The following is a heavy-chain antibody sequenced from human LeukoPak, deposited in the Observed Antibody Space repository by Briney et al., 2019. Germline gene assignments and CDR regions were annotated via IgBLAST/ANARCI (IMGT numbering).Heavy chain of an antibody. CDR3: AKDRGIVVVPTLFDY. CDR1: GFTVSSNY. Sequence: PGGSLRLSCAASGFTVSSNYMSWVRQAPGKGLEWVSGISGSGGTTRHADSVKGRFTISRDNSKNTLYLQMNSLRAEDTAVYYCAKDRGIVVVPTLFDYWGQGTLVTVSS. V-gene: IGHV3-23*01. D-gene: IGHD2-2*01. CDR2: ISGSGGTT. J-gene: IGHJ4*02.